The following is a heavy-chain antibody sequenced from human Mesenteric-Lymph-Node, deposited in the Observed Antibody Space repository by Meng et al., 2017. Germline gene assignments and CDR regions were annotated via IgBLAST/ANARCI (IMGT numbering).Heavy chain of an antibody. D-gene: IGHD6-13*01. V-gene: IGHV4-4*02. CDR1: GGSIISSTW. CDR3: ARVAAAGNEWFDP. Sequence: QVLLQGAGPGLVKPSETLSLTWAVSGGSIISSTWWSWVRQTPAKGLEWIGSIYYSGTTYYNPSLKSRVTISVDKSKNQFSLKLSSVTAADTAVYYCARVAAAGNEWFDPWGQGTLVTVSS. J-gene: IGHJ5*02. CDR2: IYYSGTT.